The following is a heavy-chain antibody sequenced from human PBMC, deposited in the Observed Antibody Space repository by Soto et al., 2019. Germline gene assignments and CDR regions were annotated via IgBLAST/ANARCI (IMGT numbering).Heavy chain of an antibody. Sequence: ASVKVSCEASGYTFTGYYMHWVRQAPGEGLECMGWINPNIGGTNDAQKFQGRVTLTRDTSISTAYVELSRLRSDDTAVYYCARLPTGFSYADDWGQVRPVTTCS. CDR2: INPNIGGT. J-gene: IGHJ4*02. V-gene: IGHV1-2*02. CDR1: GYTFTGYY. D-gene: IGHD3-9*01. CDR3: ARLPTGFSYADD.